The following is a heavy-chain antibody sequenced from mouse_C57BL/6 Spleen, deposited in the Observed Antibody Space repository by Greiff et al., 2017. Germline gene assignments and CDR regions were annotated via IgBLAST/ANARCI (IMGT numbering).Heavy chain of an antibody. CDR2: IYPRSGNT. D-gene: IGHD1-1*01. J-gene: IGHJ2*01. CDR1: GYTFTSYG. V-gene: IGHV1-81*01. CDR3: DIYYYGSNYFDY. Sequence: VQVVESGAELARPGASVTLSCKASGYTFTSYGLSWVKQRTGPGLEWIGEIYPRSGNTYYNEKFKGKATLTADKSSRTAYMELRSLTSEDSAVYFWDIYYYGSNYFDYWGQGTTLTVSS.